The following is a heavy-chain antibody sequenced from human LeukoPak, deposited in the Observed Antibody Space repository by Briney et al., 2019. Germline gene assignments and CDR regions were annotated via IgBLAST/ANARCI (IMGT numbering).Heavy chain of an antibody. CDR2: ISYDGNNK. Sequence: PGGSLRLSCGASGFIFSDSWMTWVRQAPGKGLEWVAVISYDGNNKYYADSVRGRFTISRDNSKNTLYLQMNSLRAEDTAVYYCARDYYDSSGFFVYYYGMDVWGQGTTVTVSS. V-gene: IGHV3-30-3*01. CDR3: ARDYYDSSGFFVYYYGMDV. J-gene: IGHJ6*02. D-gene: IGHD3-22*01. CDR1: GFIFSDSW.